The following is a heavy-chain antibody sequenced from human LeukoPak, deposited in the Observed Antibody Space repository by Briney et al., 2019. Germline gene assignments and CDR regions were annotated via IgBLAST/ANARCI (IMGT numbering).Heavy chain of an antibody. Sequence: GRSLRLSCAASGFTFSSYGMHWVRQAPGKGLEWVAVISYDGSNKYHADSVKGRFTISRDNSKNTLYLQMNSLRAEDTAVYYCAKGTGLRPPFDYWGQGTLVTVSS. V-gene: IGHV3-30*18. D-gene: IGHD4-17*01. CDR2: ISYDGSNK. CDR3: AKGTGLRPPFDY. J-gene: IGHJ4*02. CDR1: GFTFSSYG.